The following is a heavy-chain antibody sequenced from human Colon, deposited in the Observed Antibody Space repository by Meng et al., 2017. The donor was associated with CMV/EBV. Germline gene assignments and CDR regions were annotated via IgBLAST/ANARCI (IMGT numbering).Heavy chain of an antibody. CDR3: VRGQSLYYEPD. CDR1: GFSVRSNY. J-gene: IGHJ4*02. D-gene: IGHD3-3*01. Sequence: GESLKISCAASGFSVRSNYMTWVRQAPGKGLEWVSLIFGGDADTYYADSVKGRFTISRDSSKNTLYLQMNSLRAEDTAVYYCVRGQSLYYEPDWGQGTLVTVSS. V-gene: IGHV3-53*01. CDR2: IFGGDADT.